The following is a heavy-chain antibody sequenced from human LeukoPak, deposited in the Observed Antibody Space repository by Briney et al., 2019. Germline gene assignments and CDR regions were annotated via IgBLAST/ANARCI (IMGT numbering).Heavy chain of an antibody. CDR2: MNPNSGNT. J-gene: IGHJ3*02. V-gene: IGHV1-8*01. D-gene: IGHD3-22*01. CDR3: ARGHYYDSSGSYAFDS. CDR1: GYTFTSYD. Sequence: GASVNVSCKASGYTFTSYDINWVRQATGQGLEWMGWMNPNSGNTGYAQKFQDRVTMNRNTSISTAYMALSSLGSEDTAVYYCARGHYYDSSGSYAFDSWGEGTMATVSS.